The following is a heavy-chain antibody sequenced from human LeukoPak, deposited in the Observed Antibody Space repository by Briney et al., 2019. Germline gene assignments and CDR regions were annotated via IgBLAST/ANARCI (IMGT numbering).Heavy chain of an antibody. CDR3: ARTPPPSGWFGELFFSYYMDV. Sequence: PGGSLRLSCEASGFTFSNYWMSWVRQAPGKGLEWVSYISSSGSTIYYADSVKGRFTISRDNAKNSLYLQMNSLRAEDTAVYYCARTPPPSGWFGELFFSYYMDVWGKGTTVTISS. CDR2: ISSSGSTI. D-gene: IGHD3-10*01. J-gene: IGHJ6*03. CDR1: GFTFSNYW. V-gene: IGHV3-48*04.